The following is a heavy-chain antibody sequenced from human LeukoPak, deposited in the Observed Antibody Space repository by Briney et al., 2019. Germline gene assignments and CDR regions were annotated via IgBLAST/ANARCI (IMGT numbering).Heavy chain of an antibody. J-gene: IGHJ4*02. CDR2: IIGSGGST. CDR3: AKGTPSSSWYFYFDY. D-gene: IGHD6-13*01. CDR1: GFTFSSYA. V-gene: IGHV3-23*01. Sequence: GGSLRHSCAASGFTFSSYAMSWVRQAPGKGLECVSAIIGSGGSTYYADSVKGRFTISRDNSKNTLYLQMNSLRAEDTAVYYCAKGTPSSSWYFYFDYWGQGTLVTVSS.